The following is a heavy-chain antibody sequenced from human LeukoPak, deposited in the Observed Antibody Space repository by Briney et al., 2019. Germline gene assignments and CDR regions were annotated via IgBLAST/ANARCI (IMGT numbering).Heavy chain of an antibody. D-gene: IGHD6-13*01. CDR3: GSHSSSLDAFDI. V-gene: IGHV6-1*01. CDR2: TYYRSKWYN. J-gene: IGHJ3*02. CDR1: GDSVSSNSAA. Sequence: SQTLSLTCAISGDSVSSNSAAWNWLRQSPSRGLEWLGRTYYRSKWYNDYAVSVKSRITIIPDTSKNQFSLHLSAVTPEVTAEYYCGSHSSSLDAFDIWGQGTMVTVSS.